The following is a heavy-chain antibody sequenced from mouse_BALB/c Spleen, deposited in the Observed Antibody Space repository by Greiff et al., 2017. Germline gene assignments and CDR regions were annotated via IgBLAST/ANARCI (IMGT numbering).Heavy chain of an antibody. Sequence: EVQLQQSGAELVKPGASVKLSCTASGFNIKDTYMHWVKQRPEQGLEWIGRIDPANGNTKYDPKFQGKATITSDTSSNTAYLQLSSLTSEDTAVYYCALEIYYDYDWFAYWGQGTLVTVSA. J-gene: IGHJ3*01. CDR2: IDPANGNT. CDR3: ALEIYYDYDWFAY. V-gene: IGHV14-3*02. CDR1: GFNIKDTY. D-gene: IGHD2-4*01.